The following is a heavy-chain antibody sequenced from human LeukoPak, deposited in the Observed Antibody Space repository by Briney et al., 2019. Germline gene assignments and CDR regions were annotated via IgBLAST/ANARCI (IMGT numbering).Heavy chain of an antibody. J-gene: IGHJ4*02. Sequence: GASVKVSCKASGFSFTNYGFSWVRQAPGQGLEWMAWISVHNGNTNYAQKFQGRVTMTTDTSTSTVYMELRSLRSDDTAVYYCARSHSGSYYGGDDYWGQGTLITVSS. D-gene: IGHD1-26*01. V-gene: IGHV1-18*01. CDR3: ARSHSGSYYGGDDY. CDR2: ISVHNGNT. CDR1: GFSFTNYG.